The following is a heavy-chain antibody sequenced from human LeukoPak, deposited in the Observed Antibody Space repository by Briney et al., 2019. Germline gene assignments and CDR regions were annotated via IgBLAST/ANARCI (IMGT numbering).Heavy chain of an antibody. D-gene: IGHD2-2*01. J-gene: IGHJ4*02. CDR2: LASGRSP. V-gene: IGHV3-23*05. CDR3: ARQLGYCSTGTCYFDS. Sequence: GGSLRLSCAASGFAFNSYAMAWVRQAPGKGLEWVSSLASGRSPSYADSVKGRLTMSTDNAKKTLYLQMDNLGADDMAMYYCARQLGYCSTGTCYFDSWGQGTQVAVSS. CDR1: GFAFNSYA.